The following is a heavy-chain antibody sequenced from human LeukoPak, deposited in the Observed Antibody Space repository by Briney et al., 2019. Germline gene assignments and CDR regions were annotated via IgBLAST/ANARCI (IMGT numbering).Heavy chain of an antibody. CDR2: VYTSGST. Sequence: SETLSLTCNVSGGSISSYYWSWIRQPAGKGLEWIGRVYTSGSTNYNPSLKSRVTMSVDTSKNLFSLNLTSVTAAGTAVYYCAREATVSRYFDYWGQGTLVTVSS. CDR1: GGSISSYY. CDR3: AREATVSRYFDY. D-gene: IGHD4-4*01. J-gene: IGHJ4*02. V-gene: IGHV4-4*07.